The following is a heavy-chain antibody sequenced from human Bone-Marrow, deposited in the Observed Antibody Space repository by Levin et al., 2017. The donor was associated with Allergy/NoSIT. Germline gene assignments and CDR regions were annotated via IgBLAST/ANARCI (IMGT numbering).Heavy chain of an antibody. V-gene: IGHV3-74*01. Sequence: GESLKISCAASGFTFSSYWMHWVRQAPGKGLVWVSRINSDGSSTSYADSVKGRFTISRDNAKNTLYLQMNSLRAEDTAVYYCARGAAKCGGDCTIIDYWGQGTLVTVSS. CDR2: INSDGSST. CDR3: ARGAAKCGGDCTIIDY. CDR1: GFTFSSYW. J-gene: IGHJ4*02. D-gene: IGHD2-21*02.